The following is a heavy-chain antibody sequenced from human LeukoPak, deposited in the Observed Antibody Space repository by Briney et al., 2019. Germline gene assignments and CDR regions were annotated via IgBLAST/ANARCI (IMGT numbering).Heavy chain of an antibody. CDR2: ISGSGHDI. V-gene: IGHV3-11*04. CDR1: GFTFSDSY. CDR3: TRDPRHFDS. D-gene: IGHD6-6*01. Sequence: GGSLRLSCAASGFTFSDSYMTWARQAPGKGVEWVAYISGSGHDINYSDSVKGRFTISRDNAKNSLYLQMSSLRVEDTAVFYCTRDPRHFDSCGQGTLVTVSS. J-gene: IGHJ5*01.